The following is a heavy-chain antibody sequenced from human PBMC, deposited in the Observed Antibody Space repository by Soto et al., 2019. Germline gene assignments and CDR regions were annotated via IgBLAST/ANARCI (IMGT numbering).Heavy chain of an antibody. CDR1: GYTFTNND. CDR2: MNPGSGDT. D-gene: IGHD5-18*01. J-gene: IGHJ5*02. V-gene: IGHV1-8*02. CDR3: ARMESFGSLNWFDP. Sequence: QVQLVQSGAEVKKPGASVKVSCKASGYTFTNNDVSWVRQATGQGLGWVRWMNPGSGDTGYAQKFQGRVTMTRDISIATAYMELNSLTSEDTAIYYCARMESFGSLNWFDPWGQGTLVTVSS.